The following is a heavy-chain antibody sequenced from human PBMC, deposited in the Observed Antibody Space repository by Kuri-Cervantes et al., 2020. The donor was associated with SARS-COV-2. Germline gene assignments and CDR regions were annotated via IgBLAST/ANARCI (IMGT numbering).Heavy chain of an antibody. CDR2: IWYDESNK. V-gene: IGHV3-33*01. D-gene: IGHD3-22*01. J-gene: IGHJ6*02. CDR3: ARPSNFHHDSGAYV. CDR1: GFAFSSYG. Sequence: LSLTCAASGFAFSSYGMHWVRQAPGKGLEWVAFIWYDESNKYYADSVKGRFTISRDNFKNTVYLQMNSLRAEDTAVYYCARPSNFHHDSGAYVWGQGTTVTVSS.